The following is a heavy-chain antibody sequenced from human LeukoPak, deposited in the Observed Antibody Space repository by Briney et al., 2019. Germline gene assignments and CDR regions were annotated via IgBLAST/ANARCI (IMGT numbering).Heavy chain of an antibody. D-gene: IGHD1-26*01. CDR3: ARDAPRRVGATTGYFDY. CDR2: INPNSGGT. Sequence: ASVKVSCKASGYTFTGYYMHWVRQAPGQGLEWMGWINPNSGGTNYAQKFQGRVTMTRDTSISTAYMELSRLRSDDTAVYYCARDAPRRVGATTGYFDYWGQGTLVTVHS. CDR1: GYTFTGYY. J-gene: IGHJ4*02. V-gene: IGHV1-2*02.